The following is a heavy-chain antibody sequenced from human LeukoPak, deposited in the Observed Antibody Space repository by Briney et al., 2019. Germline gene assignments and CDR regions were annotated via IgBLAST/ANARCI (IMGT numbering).Heavy chain of an antibody. CDR2: ISSSGSTI. CDR3: ARDLPGIVGATTWFDY. CDR1: GFTFSDYY. Sequence: GGSLRLSCAASGFTFSDYYMSWIRQAPGEGLEWVSYISSSGSTIYYADSVKGRFTISRDNAKNSLYLQMNSLRAEDTAVYYCARDLPGIVGATTWFDYWGQGTLVTVSS. V-gene: IGHV3-11*04. J-gene: IGHJ4*02. D-gene: IGHD1-26*01.